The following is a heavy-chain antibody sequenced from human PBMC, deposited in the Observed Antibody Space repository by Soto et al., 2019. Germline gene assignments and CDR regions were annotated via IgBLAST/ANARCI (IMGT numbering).Heavy chain of an antibody. J-gene: IGHJ6*02. CDR1: GGTFSSYV. CDR3: ARGSTIFGVVTYYYAMDV. V-gene: IGHV1-69*12. D-gene: IGHD3-3*01. Sequence: QVQLVQSGAEVKKPGSSVKVSCKASGGTFSSYVISWVRQAPGQGLEWMGGIIPIFSTANSAQKFQGRVTITADEPTSTAYMELSSLRSEDTAVYYCARGSTIFGVVTYYYAMDVWGQGTTVTFSS. CDR2: IIPIFSTA.